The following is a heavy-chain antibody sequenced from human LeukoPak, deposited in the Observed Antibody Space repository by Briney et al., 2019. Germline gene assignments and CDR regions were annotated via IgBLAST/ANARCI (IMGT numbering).Heavy chain of an antibody. D-gene: IGHD4-17*01. V-gene: IGHV4-59*11. J-gene: IGHJ3*02. CDR1: DDSFSSHY. CDR2: ISYIGST. Sequence: PSETLSLTCAVSDDSFSSHYWTWIRQPPGKGLEWIGYISYIGSTNYNPSLKSRVTISIDTPKNQFSLQLTSVTAADTAVYYCARDLVTVTKGFDIWGQGTMVSVSS. CDR3: ARDLVTVTKGFDI.